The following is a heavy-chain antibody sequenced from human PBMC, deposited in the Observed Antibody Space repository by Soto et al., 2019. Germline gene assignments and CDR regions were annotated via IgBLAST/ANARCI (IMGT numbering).Heavy chain of an antibody. J-gene: IGHJ4*02. V-gene: IGHV3-73*01. Sequence: EVPLVESGGGLVQPGGPLKLSCAASGITFSGSAMHWVRQASGKGLEWVGRIRSKPNSYATAYAASVKGRFTISRDDSKNMAYLQMNGLKTEDTAVYYCISVLNTVPDYWGQGTLVTVSS. CDR1: GITFSGSA. CDR2: IRSKPNSYAT. D-gene: IGHD2-8*02. CDR3: ISVLNTVPDY.